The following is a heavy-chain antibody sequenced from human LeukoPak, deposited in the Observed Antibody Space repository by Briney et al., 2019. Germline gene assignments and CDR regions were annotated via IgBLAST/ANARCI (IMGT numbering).Heavy chain of an antibody. Sequence: GESLKISCKASGYTFTDSWIGWVRQKSGKGLEWLAVIHPADSGSRYSPSFQGQVFISVDRSMNTAYLQWSSLKASDSAVYYCVKGWRGSLYDPADHWGQGTLVTVSP. D-gene: IGHD2-8*01. J-gene: IGHJ5*02. V-gene: IGHV5-51*06. CDR1: GYTFTDSW. CDR3: VKGWRGSLYDPADH. CDR2: IHPADSGS.